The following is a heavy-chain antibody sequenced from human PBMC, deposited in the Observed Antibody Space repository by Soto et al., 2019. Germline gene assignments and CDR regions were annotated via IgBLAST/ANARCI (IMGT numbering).Heavy chain of an antibody. CDR3: ARVVILVPTASTHYYYHMDV. CDR2: IIPIVGTG. J-gene: IGHJ6*02. CDR1: GGTFSNYA. Sequence: QVQLVQSGAEVRKPGSSVTVSCKASGGTFSNYAISWVRQAPGQGLEWMGGIIPIVGTGSYAQKIQGRVTIPADEPTTTAYMELSSLRFEDTAVYYCARVVILVPTASTHYYYHMDVWGPGTTVTVSS. D-gene: IGHD2-2*01. V-gene: IGHV1-69*01.